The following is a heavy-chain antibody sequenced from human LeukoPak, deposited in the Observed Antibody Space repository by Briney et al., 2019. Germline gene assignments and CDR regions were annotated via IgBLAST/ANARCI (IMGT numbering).Heavy chain of an antibody. CDR3: ASLGYCSSTSCYGYFQH. D-gene: IGHD2-2*01. CDR2: INPGDGGA. CDR1: GYTFTAHY. J-gene: IGHJ1*01. V-gene: IGHV1-46*01. Sequence: GASVKVSCKAFGYTFTAHYIHWVRQAPGQGLEWMGIINPGDGGATSAQKFLGRLTMSRDTSTSTLYMELSSLRSEDTAVYYCASLGYCSSTSCYGYFQHWGQGTLVTVSS.